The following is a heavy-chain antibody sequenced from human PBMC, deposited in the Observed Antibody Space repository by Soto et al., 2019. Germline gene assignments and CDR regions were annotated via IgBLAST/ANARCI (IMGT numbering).Heavy chain of an antibody. CDR1: GFTFSSYA. Sequence: EVQLLESGGGLVQPGGSLRLSCAASGFTFSSYAMSWVRQAPGKGLEWVSAISGSGGSTYDADSVKGRFTISRDNSKNTLYLQMNRLRAEDTAVYYCAKDQVQLWFRDFDYWGQGTLVTVSS. J-gene: IGHJ4*02. CDR2: ISGSGGST. CDR3: AKDQVQLWFRDFDY. D-gene: IGHD5-18*01. V-gene: IGHV3-23*01.